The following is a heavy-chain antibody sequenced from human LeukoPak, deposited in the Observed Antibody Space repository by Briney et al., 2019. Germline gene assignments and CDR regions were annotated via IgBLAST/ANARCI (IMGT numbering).Heavy chain of an antibody. D-gene: IGHD1-26*01. CDR2: INPNSGGT. J-gene: IGHJ4*02. Sequence: ASVKVSCKGSRYIFTGYYIHWVRQAPGQELEWMGWINPNSGGTNYAQKFQGRVTMTRDTSISTVYMELSRLRSDDTAVYYCASSSVGALGYWGQGTLVTVSS. CDR3: ASSSVGALGY. CDR1: RYIFTGYY. V-gene: IGHV1-2*02.